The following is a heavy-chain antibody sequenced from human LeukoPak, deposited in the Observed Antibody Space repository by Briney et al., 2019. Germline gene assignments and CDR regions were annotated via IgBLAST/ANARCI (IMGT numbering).Heavy chain of an antibody. V-gene: IGHV1-2*02. Sequence: ASVKVSCKASGYIFTDYYMHWMRQAPGQGPEWMGWMNPNSGGTNYAQKFQGRVTMTRDTSITTAYMELSSLRSDDTAVYYCAPRRVAADKGFDYWGQGTLVTVSS. J-gene: IGHJ4*02. CDR1: GYIFTDYY. CDR3: APRRVAADKGFDY. D-gene: IGHD6-19*01. CDR2: MNPNSGGT.